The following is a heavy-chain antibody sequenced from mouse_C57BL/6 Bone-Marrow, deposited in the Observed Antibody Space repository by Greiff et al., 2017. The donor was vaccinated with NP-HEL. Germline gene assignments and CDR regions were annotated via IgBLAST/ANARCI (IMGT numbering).Heavy chain of an antibody. CDR1: GYTFTSYG. CDR2: IYPSSGNT. Sequence: QVQLQQSGAELARPGASVKLSCKASGYTFTSYGISWVKQRTGQGLEWIGQIYPSSGNTYYNEKFKGKATLTVDKSSSTAYMERRSLTSEDSAFDFWAIEGCSPFYFDYWVQGTTLTDSA. J-gene: IGHJ2*01. V-gene: IGHV1-81*01. CDR3: AIEGCSPFYFDY. D-gene: IGHD1-1*01.